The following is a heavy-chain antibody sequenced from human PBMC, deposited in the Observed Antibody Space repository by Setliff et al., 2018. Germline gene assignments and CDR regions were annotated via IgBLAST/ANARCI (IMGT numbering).Heavy chain of an antibody. CDR1: GHLFSSYG. D-gene: IGHD1-7*01. Sequence: GASVKVSCKAAGHLFSSYGISWVRQAPGKGLEWMGWISPYNGVTNYEKRFQGRVTIFRDNSKNTLYLQMSSLRADDTAMYYCARDQFRNSGGLYSWGQGTLVTVSS. CDR3: ARDQFRNSGGLYS. CDR2: ISPYNGVT. V-gene: IGHV1-18*01. J-gene: IGHJ5*02.